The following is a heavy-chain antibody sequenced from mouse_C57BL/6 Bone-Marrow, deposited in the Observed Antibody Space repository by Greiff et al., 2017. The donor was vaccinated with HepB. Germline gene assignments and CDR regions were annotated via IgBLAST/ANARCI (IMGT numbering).Heavy chain of an antibody. CDR1: GFTFSDCG. CDR2: ISNLAYSI. D-gene: IGHD2-4*01. Sequence: EVMLVESGGGLVQPGGSLKLSCAASGFTFSDCGMAWVRQAPRKGPEWVAFISNLAYSIYYADTVTGRFTISRENAKNTLYLEMSSLRSEDTAMYYCARVYYDTTGDYFDYWGQGTTLTVSS. V-gene: IGHV5-15*04. CDR3: ARVYYDTTGDYFDY. J-gene: IGHJ2*01.